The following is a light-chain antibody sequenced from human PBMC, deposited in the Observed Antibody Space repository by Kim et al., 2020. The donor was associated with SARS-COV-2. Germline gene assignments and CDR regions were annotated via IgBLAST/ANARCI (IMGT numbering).Light chain of an antibody. J-gene: IGLJ2*01. Sequence: SYELTQPPSVSVSPGQTASITCSGDKLGHKNVCWYQQKQGQSPVLVIYQDSKRPSGIPERFSGSNSGNTATLTISGTQAMDEADYYCQAWDSSTVVFGGG. CDR1: KLGHKN. V-gene: IGLV3-1*01. CDR3: QAWDSSTVV. CDR2: QDS.